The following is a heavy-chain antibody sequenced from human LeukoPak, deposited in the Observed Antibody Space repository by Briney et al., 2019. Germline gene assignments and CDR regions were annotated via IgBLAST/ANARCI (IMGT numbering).Heavy chain of an antibody. CDR3: ARDGGTTSNPSYDTFAI. J-gene: IGHJ3*02. Sequence: PSQTLTLTGSVSGGPSSSGADYGRWVRQPPGRGLEWIGYISHSESAYYSPPLESRITISVDRSKNQFSLKLKSVTAADTAIYYCARDGGTTSNPSYDTFAIWGQGTMVAVSS. CDR1: GGPSSSGADY. D-gene: IGHD4-11*01. CDR2: ISHSESA. V-gene: IGHV4-30-2*01.